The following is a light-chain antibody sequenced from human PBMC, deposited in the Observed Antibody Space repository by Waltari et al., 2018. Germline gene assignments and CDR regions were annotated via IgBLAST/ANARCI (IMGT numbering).Light chain of an antibody. Sequence: QSALTQPRSVSGSPGQSVTISCTGTSSDVGGYNYVSWYKQHPGEVPKLMIYDVTKRPSGVPGRFPGSKSGNTASLTISGLQAEDEADYYCCSYAQTYTLIFGGGTKVTVL. J-gene: IGLJ2*01. CDR2: DVT. V-gene: IGLV2-11*01. CDR3: CSYAQTYTLI. CDR1: SSDVGGYNY.